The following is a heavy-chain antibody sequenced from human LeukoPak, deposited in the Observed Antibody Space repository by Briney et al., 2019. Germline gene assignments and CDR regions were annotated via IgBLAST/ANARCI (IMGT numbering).Heavy chain of an antibody. D-gene: IGHD4-11*01. J-gene: IGHJ4*02. CDR1: GYTFTSYD. CDR3: ARWPGFSNYGLDY. V-gene: IGHV1-8*01. Sequence: ASVKVSCKAAGYTFTSYDINWVRQATGHGLEWLGWMNPNSGNTGYAQKFQGRVTMTSDTSIDTAYMELSSLRSEDTAVYYCARWPGFSNYGLDYWGQGTLVTVSS. CDR2: MNPNSGNT.